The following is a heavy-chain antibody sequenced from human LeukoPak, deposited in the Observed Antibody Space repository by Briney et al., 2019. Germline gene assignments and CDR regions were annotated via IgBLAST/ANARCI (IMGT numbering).Heavy chain of an antibody. CDR2: INPNSGGT. V-gene: IGHV1-2*02. J-gene: IGHJ3*02. Sequence: GASVKVSCKASGYTFTGYYMHWVRQAPGQGLEWMGWINPNSGGTNYAQKFQGRVTMTRDTSISTAYMELSRLRSDGTAVYYCARDREEEELLWFGETGDAFDIWGPGTMGTVSS. CDR3: ARDREEEELLWFGETGDAFDI. CDR1: GYTFTGYY. D-gene: IGHD3-10*01.